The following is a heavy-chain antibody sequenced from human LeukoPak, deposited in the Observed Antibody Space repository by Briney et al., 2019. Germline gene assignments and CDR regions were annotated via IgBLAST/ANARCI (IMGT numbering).Heavy chain of an antibody. Sequence: GGSLRLSCAASGFTFSSAAMTWVRQAPGKGLEWVSTITGSDDRTYYADSVKGRFTISRDCSKNTLHLQMNSLRVEDTAIFYCAKGPQLNSGYHPDYWGQGILVTVSS. CDR2: ITGSDDRT. D-gene: IGHD3-22*01. V-gene: IGHV3-23*01. J-gene: IGHJ4*02. CDR3: AKGPQLNSGYHPDY. CDR1: GFTFSSAA.